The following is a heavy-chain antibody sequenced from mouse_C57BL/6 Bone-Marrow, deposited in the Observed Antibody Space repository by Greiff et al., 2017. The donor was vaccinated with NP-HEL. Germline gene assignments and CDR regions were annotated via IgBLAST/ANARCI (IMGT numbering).Heavy chain of an antibody. D-gene: IGHD2-4*01. CDR2: IDPENGDT. CDR3: TTDDSDY. Sequence: EVQLQQSGAELVRPGASVKLSCTASGFNIKDDYMHWVKQRPEQGLEWIGWIDPENGDTEYASKFQGKATITADTSSNTAYLQLSSLTSEDTDVYYCTTDDSDYWGQGTTLTVSS. V-gene: IGHV14-4*01. CDR1: GFNIKDDY. J-gene: IGHJ2*01.